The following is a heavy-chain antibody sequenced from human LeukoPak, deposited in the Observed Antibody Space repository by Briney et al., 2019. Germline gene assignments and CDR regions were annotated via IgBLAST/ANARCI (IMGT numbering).Heavy chain of an antibody. CDR2: IYYSGST. CDR3: ARSNFGVLWFGELTDYFDY. Sequence: ASETLSLTCTVSGGSISSSSYYWGWIRQPPGKGLEWIGSIYYSGSTYYNPSLKSRVTISVDTSKNQFSLKLSSVTAADTAVYYCARSNFGVLWFGELTDYFDYWGQGTLVTVSS. V-gene: IGHV4-39*01. D-gene: IGHD3-10*01. CDR1: GGSISSSSYY. J-gene: IGHJ4*02.